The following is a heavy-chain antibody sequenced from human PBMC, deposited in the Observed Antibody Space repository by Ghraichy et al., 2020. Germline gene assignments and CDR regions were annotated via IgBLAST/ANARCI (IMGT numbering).Heavy chain of an antibody. Sequence: GGSLRLSCAASGFTFSAYWMNWVRQAPGKGLEWVSNIKETGSKTYYVDSVKGRFTISRDNAKNSLFLQMNSLRADDTGIYYCARAIGSGCSYWCRGTLVTVSS. CDR3: ARAIGSGCSY. V-gene: IGHV3-7*04. CDR2: IKETGSKT. D-gene: IGHD6-19*01. CDR1: GFTFSAYW. J-gene: IGHJ4*02.